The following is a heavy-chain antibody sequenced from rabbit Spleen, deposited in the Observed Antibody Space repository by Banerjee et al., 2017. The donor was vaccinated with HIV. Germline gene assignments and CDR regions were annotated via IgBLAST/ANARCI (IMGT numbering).Heavy chain of an antibody. CDR3: ARGTVGPGGHPDYFNL. CDR2: TVSGSGIT. D-gene: IGHD3-1*01. J-gene: IGHJ4*01. V-gene: IGHV1S40*01. CDR1: GIDFSSYY. Sequence: QSGEESGGDLVKPGASLTLTCTGSGIDFSSYYMSWVRQAPGKGLEWIARTVSGSGITQYARWAKGRLTISRTSSTTVTLQMTSLTAADTATYFCARGTVGPGGHPDYFNLWGQGTLVTVS.